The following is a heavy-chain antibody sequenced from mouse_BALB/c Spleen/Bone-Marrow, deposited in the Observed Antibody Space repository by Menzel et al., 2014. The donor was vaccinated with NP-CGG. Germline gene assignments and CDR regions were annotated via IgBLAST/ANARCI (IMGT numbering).Heavy chain of an antibody. CDR3: TRENYGFAY. Sequence: PGQGLEWIGEINPSNGGTNFNEKFKSKATLTVDKSSSTAYMQLSSLTSEDSAVYYCTRENYGFAYWGQGTLVTVSA. V-gene: IGHV1S16*01. CDR2: INPSNGGT. D-gene: IGHD1-1*02. J-gene: IGHJ3*01.